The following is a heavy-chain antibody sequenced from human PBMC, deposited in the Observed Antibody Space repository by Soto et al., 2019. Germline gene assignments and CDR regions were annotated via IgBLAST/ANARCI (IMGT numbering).Heavy chain of an antibody. CDR1: GFTFSSYV. CDR2: IWYDGSNK. Sequence: GGSLRLSCAASGFTFSSYVMHWVRQAPGKGLEWVAVIWYDGSNKYYADSVKGRFTISRDNSKNTLYLQMNSLRAEDTAVYYCARDCSLSTIFGVVIFYYYGMDVWGQGTTVTVSS. CDR3: ARDCSLSTIFGVVIFYYYGMDV. V-gene: IGHV3-33*01. D-gene: IGHD3-3*01. J-gene: IGHJ6*02.